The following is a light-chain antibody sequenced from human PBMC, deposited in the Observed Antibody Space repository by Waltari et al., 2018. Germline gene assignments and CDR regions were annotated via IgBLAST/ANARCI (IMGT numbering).Light chain of an antibody. J-gene: IGKJ2*01. CDR3: QQYANWLRT. Sequence: ILLTQSPATLSLSPGERATLSCTASQGVSRSLAWYQQKPGQAPRLLIYAASVRATGVPARFSGSASGTDFTLTINTLEPEDSAVYYCQQYANWLRTFGQGTKVEI. CDR2: AAS. CDR1: QGVSRS. V-gene: IGKV3-15*01.